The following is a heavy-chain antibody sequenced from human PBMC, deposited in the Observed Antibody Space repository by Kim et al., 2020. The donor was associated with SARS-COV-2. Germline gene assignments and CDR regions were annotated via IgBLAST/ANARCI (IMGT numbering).Heavy chain of an antibody. CDR1: GGTFSSYA. V-gene: IGHV1-69*13. D-gene: IGHD6-13*01. CDR3: ARAPEFFGYSSSWGLRGMDV. CDR2: IVPIFGTA. J-gene: IGHJ6*02. Sequence: SVKVSCKASGGTFSSYAITWVRQAPGQGLEWMGGIVPIFGTANYAQKFQGRVTITADESTSTAYMELSSLRSEDTAVYYCARAPEFFGYSSSWGLRGMDVWGQGTTVTVSS.